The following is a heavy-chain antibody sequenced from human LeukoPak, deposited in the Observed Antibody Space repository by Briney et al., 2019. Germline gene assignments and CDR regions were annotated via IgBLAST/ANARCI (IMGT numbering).Heavy chain of an antibody. CDR1: GYTFTSYY. J-gene: IGHJ4*02. V-gene: IGHV1-46*01. Sequence: GASVKVSCKASGYTFTSYYMRWVRQAPGQGLEWMGIINPSGGSTSYAQKFQGRVTMTRDTSTSTVYMELGSLRSEDTAVYYCARATISSELDYWGQGTLVTVSS. D-gene: IGHD3-22*01. CDR3: ARATISSELDY. CDR2: INPSGGST.